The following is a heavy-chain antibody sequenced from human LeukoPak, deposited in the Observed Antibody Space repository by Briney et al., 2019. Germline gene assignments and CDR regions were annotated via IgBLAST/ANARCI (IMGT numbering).Heavy chain of an antibody. CDR3: ARSIAAAGYFDY. D-gene: IGHD6-13*01. J-gene: IGHJ4*02. V-gene: IGHV3-48*04. CDR2: ISSSGSTI. Sequence: GGSLRLSCAASGFTFSSYGMHWVRQAPGKGLEWVSYISSSGSTIYYADSVKGRFTISRDNAKNSLYLQMNSLRAEDTAVYYCARSIAAAGYFDYWGQGTLVTVSS. CDR1: GFTFSSYG.